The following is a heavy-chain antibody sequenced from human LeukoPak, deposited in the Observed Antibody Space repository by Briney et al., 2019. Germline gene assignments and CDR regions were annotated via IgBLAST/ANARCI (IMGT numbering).Heavy chain of an antibody. CDR1: GGSISSYY. CDR2: IYYSGTT. J-gene: IGHJ4*02. CDR3: ARDRDGGSFVDY. Sequence: SSETLSLTCTVSGGSISSYYWSWIRQPPGKGLEWIGYIYYSGTTNYNPSLKSRVTISVDTSKNQFSLKMSSVTAADTAVYYCARDRDGGSFVDYWGQGTLVTVSS. V-gene: IGHV4-59*01. D-gene: IGHD5-24*01.